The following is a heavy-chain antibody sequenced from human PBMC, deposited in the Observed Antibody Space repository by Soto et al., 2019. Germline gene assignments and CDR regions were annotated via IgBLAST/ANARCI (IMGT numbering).Heavy chain of an antibody. CDR3: AKDGSLLLRFLEWSRSPIDY. D-gene: IGHD3-3*01. CDR1: GFTFSSYG. V-gene: IGHV3-30*18. J-gene: IGHJ4*02. Sequence: PGGSLRLSCAASGFTFSSYGMHWVRQAPGKGLEWVAVISYDGSNKYYADSVKGRFTISRDNSKNTLYLQMNSLRAEDTAVYYCAKDGSLLLRFLEWSRSPIDYWGQGTLVTVSS. CDR2: ISYDGSNK.